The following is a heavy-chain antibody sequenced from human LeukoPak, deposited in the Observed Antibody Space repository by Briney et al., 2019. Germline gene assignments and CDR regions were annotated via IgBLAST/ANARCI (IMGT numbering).Heavy chain of an antibody. CDR3: ARVGNYYGSGSYRRVWFDP. V-gene: IGHV4-39*07. CDR2: ISYSGST. Sequence: PSETLSLTCTVSGGSISSNNYYWGWIRQPPGKGLEWIGSISYSGSTYYNPSLKSRVTISVDTSKNQFSLKLSSVTAADTAVYYCARVGNYYGSGSYRRVWFDPWGQGTLVTVSS. D-gene: IGHD3-10*01. J-gene: IGHJ5*02. CDR1: GGSISSNNYY.